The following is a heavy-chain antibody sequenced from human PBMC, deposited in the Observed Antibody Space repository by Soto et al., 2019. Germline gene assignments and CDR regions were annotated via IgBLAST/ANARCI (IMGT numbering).Heavy chain of an antibody. V-gene: IGHV3-11*05. CDR1: GFTFNVND. CDR2: ISGGSTYT. Sequence: QVQLVESGGGLVKPGGSLRLSCEASGFTFNVNDNYLAWIRQAPGKGLEWVSYISGGSTYTNYADSVKGRFTISRDSANNSLFLQMNSLRAEDTAVYYCAKTLVGATVFDIWGQGTMVTVSS. J-gene: IGHJ3*02. D-gene: IGHD1-26*01. CDR3: AKTLVGATVFDI.